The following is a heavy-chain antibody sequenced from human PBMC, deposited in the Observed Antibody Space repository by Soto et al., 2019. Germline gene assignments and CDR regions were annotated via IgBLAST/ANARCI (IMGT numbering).Heavy chain of an antibody. D-gene: IGHD3-22*01. J-gene: IGHJ4*02. CDR3: ANSGYYFGFDY. CDR2: ISYDGSNK. CDR1: GFTFSSYA. Sequence: QVQLVESGGGVVQPGRSLRLSCAASGFTFSSYAMHWVRQAPGKGLEWVAVISYDGSNKYYADSVKGRFTISRDNSKNTLYLQINSLSAEDTAVYYCANSGYYFGFDYWGQGTLVTVSS. V-gene: IGHV3-30-3*01.